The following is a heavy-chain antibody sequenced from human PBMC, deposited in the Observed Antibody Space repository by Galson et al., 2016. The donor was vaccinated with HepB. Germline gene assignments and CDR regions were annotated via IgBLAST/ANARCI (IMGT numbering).Heavy chain of an antibody. CDR1: GLTFRSYW. CDR3: ARDGGYFKFDH. CDR2: LHPNGGDK. J-gene: IGHJ4*02. V-gene: IGHV3-7*01. D-gene: IGHD5-12*01. Sequence: SLRLSCAASGLTFRSYWMTWVRQAPGKGLEWVAHLHPNGGDKSYVDSVKGRFTISRDNAENSLHLQMNSLRAEDTAVYYCARDGGYFKFDHWGQGILVTVSS.